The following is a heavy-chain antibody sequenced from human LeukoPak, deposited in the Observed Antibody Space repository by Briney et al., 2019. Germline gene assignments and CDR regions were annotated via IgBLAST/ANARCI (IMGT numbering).Heavy chain of an antibody. CDR3: ARGANWNDAFDAFDI. D-gene: IGHD1-20*01. CDR2: ISAYNGNT. V-gene: IGHV1-18*01. Sequence: GASVKVSCKASGYTFTSFGISWVRQAPGRGLEWMGWISAYNGNTNYAQKFQGRVTMTTDTSTNTAYMELRSLRSEDTAVYYCARGANWNDAFDAFDIWGQGTMVTVSS. CDR1: GYTFTSFG. J-gene: IGHJ3*02.